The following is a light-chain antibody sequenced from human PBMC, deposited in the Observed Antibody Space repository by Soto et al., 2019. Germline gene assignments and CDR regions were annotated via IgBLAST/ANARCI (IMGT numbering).Light chain of an antibody. CDR3: QQGSNCPPYT. V-gene: IGKV3-11*01. CDR1: QSGSSC. Sequence: EIVLTQSPATLSLSPGERATLSCRASQSGSSCLAWYQQKPGQAPRLLIYDASNRATGIPARFSGSGSGTDFTLTISSLEPEDFAVYYCQQGSNCPPYTFGQGTKLVIK. J-gene: IGKJ2*01. CDR2: DAS.